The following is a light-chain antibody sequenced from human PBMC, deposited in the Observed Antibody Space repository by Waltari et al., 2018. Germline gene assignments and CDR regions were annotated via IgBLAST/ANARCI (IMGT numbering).Light chain of an antibody. CDR3: CSYAGSSTWV. V-gene: IGLV2-23*01. CDR2: EGG. Sequence: QSALTQPASVSGSPGQSITISCTGTSSDVGSYNLVSWYQQHPGKAPTLMIYEGGRRPSGISNRFSGSKSGNTASLTISGLQAEDEADYYCCSYAGSSTWVFGGGTKLTVL. CDR1: SSDVGSYNL. J-gene: IGLJ2*01.